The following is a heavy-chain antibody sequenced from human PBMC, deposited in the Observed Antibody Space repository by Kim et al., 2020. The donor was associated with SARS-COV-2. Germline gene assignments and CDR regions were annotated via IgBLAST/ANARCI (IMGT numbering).Heavy chain of an antibody. Sequence: SETLSLTCAVYGGSFSGYYWAWIRQPPGKGLEWIGEISRSGNPNNNPSLKSRVILSGDTPKNQFSLKMASGTAADMPNNYCAGGAYSQGRSRELSNGGQG. CDR3: AGGAYSQGRSRELSN. J-gene: IGHJ1*01. V-gene: IGHV4-34*01. D-gene: IGHD6-13*01. CDR2: ISRSGNP. CDR1: GGSFSGYY.